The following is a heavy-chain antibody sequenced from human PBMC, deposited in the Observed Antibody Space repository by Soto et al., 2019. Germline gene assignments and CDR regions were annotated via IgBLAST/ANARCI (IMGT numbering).Heavy chain of an antibody. CDR2: IKSRYDGGTT. D-gene: IGHD3-10*01. V-gene: IGHV3-15*07. CDR3: STGGYYFDF. Sequence: EVQLVESGGALVKPGGSLRLSCAGSGFTFSNACMNWVRQAPGKGLEWVGRIKSRYDGGTTDYAAPVKGRFTISRDDSKNTVILQMNSLKTEDTAVYYCSTGGYYFDFWGLGTLVTVSS. J-gene: IGHJ4*02. CDR1: GFTFSNAC.